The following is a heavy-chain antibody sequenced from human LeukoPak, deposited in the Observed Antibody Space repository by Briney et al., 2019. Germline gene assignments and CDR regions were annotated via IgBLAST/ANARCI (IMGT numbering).Heavy chain of an antibody. D-gene: IGHD2-21*02. Sequence: PRWSLRLSCAASGFTFSGYWMLRVGQAPAKGLQGVANINYGGSDRYYVDSVMGRFTTSRDNANNYLYLQMNSGTVEDKAVYYCTRGDPDYWGQRTLVTVSP. J-gene: IGHJ4*02. V-gene: IGHV3-7*01. CDR3: TRGDPDY. CDR1: GFTFSGYW. CDR2: INYGGSDR.